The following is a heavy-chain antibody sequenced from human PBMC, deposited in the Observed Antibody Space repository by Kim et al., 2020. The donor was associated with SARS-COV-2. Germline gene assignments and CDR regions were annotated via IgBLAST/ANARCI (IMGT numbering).Heavy chain of an antibody. Sequence: SETLSLICTLSGGSVSSHYWSWIRQPPGKGLEWIGYIVYSGSTDYNPSLKSRVLISVDTSKNQVSLKLSSATAADTAVYFCARGWLGRYHTYGMDIWGQGTSVTVS. V-gene: IGHV4-59*02. CDR1: GGSVSSHY. CDR3: ARGWLGRYHTYGMDI. CDR2: IVYSGST. J-gene: IGHJ6*02. D-gene: IGHD3-22*01.